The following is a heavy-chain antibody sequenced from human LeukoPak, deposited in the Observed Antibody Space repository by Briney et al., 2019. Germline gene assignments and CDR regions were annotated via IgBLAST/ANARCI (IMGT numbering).Heavy chain of an antibody. CDR1: GGSISSGGYY. V-gene: IGHV4-31*03. Sequence: SETLSLTCTVSGGSISSGGYYWSWIRQHPGKGLEWIGYIYYSGSTYYNPSLKSRVTISVDTSKNQFSLKLSSVTAADTAVYYCARSLAVRGAPGHQHTNYGMDVWGQGTTVTVSS. D-gene: IGHD3-10*01. CDR2: IYYSGST. J-gene: IGHJ6*02. CDR3: ARSLAVRGAPGHQHTNYGMDV.